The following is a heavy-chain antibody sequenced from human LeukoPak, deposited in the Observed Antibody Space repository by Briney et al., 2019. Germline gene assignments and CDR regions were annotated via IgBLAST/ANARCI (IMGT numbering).Heavy chain of an antibody. V-gene: IGHV4-39*01. J-gene: IGHJ4*02. CDR1: GGSISSGSYY. CDR2: IYYSGST. Sequence: SETLSLTCTVSGGSISSGSYYWGWIRQPPGKGLEWIGSIYYSGSTYYNPSLKSRVTISVDTSKNQFSLKLNSVTAADTAVYYCARHLPAGNTNFDYWGQGTLFTVSS. CDR3: ARHLPAGNTNFDY. D-gene: IGHD6-19*01.